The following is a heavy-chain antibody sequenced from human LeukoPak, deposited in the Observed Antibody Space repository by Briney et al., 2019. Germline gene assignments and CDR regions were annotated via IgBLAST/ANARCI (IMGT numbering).Heavy chain of an antibody. CDR2: IWYDGSNK. J-gene: IGHJ3*02. D-gene: IGHD3-9*01. V-gene: IGHV3-33*01. CDR3: ASDILTGLDAFDI. Sequence: PGRSLTLSCAASGFTFSSYGMHWVRQAPGKGLEWVAVIWYDGSNKYYADSVKGRFTISRDNSKNTLYLQMNSLRAEDTAVYYCASDILTGLDAFDIWGQGTMVTVSS. CDR1: GFTFSSYG.